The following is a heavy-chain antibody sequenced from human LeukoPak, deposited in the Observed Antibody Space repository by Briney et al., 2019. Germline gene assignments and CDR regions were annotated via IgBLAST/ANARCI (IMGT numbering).Heavy chain of an antibody. J-gene: IGHJ6*03. CDR1: GFTFSNAW. CDR3: TTNYDDSSGYYPYYYYYYMDG. V-gene: IGHV3-15*01. Sequence: KTGGSLTLSCAASGFTFSNAWMSWVRQAPGQGLEWVGRIKSKTNGGTTDYAAPVKGRFTMSRDDSKNTLYLQLNRLKTEDTAVYYCTTNYDDSSGYYPYYYYYYMDGWGKGTTVTASS. D-gene: IGHD3-22*01. CDR2: IKSKTNGGTT.